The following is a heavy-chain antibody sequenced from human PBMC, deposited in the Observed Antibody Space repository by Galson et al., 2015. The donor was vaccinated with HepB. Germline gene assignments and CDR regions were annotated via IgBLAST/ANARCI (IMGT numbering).Heavy chain of an antibody. CDR3: GRGTMVIDS. Sequence: SLRLSCAASGFTFSNFAMVWVRQAPGKGLAWVSTIVGNSASTYYAESVEGRFTISRDNSKNTVFLQMTNLRGEDTAVYYCGRGTMVIDSWGQGTLVTVSS. CDR1: GFTFSNFA. V-gene: IGHV3-23*01. D-gene: IGHD4/OR15-4a*01. J-gene: IGHJ4*02. CDR2: IVGNSAST.